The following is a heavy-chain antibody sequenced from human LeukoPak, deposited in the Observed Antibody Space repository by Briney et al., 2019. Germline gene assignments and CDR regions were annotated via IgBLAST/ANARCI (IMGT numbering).Heavy chain of an antibody. V-gene: IGHV1-8*01. CDR3: ARSPKGELRDSGYDHGFDY. D-gene: IGHD5-12*01. CDR1: GYTCTSYD. J-gene: IGHJ4*02. CDR2: MNPNSGNT. Sequence: GASVKVSCKASGYTCTSYDINWVRQATGQGLEWMGWMNPNSGNTGYAQKFQGRVTMTRNTSISTAYMELSSLRSEDTAVYYCARSPKGELRDSGYDHGFDYWGQGTLVTVSS.